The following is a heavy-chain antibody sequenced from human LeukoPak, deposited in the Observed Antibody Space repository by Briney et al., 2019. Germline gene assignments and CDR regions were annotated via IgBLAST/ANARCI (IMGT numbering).Heavy chain of an antibody. J-gene: IGHJ4*02. Sequence: SETLSLTCAVYGGSFSGYYWSWIRQPPGKGLEWIGEINYSGSTNYNPSLKSRVTISVDTSKNQFSLKLSSVTAADTAVYYCAEFYCSSTSCYFDYWGQGTLVTVSS. V-gene: IGHV4-34*01. CDR3: AEFYCSSTSCYFDY. D-gene: IGHD2-2*01. CDR1: GGSFSGYY. CDR2: INYSGST.